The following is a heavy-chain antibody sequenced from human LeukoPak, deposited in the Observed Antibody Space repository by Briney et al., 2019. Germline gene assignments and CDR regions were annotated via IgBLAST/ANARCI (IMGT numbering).Heavy chain of an antibody. CDR1: GGTFSSYA. CDR2: IIPIFGTA. CDR3: ARVRRSYDFWSGARAFDI. Sequence: GSSVKVSCKASGGTFSSYAISWVRQAPGQGLEWMGGIIPIFGTANYAQKFQGRVTITADESTSTAYKELSSLRSEDTAVYYCARVRRSYDFWSGARAFDIWGQGTMVTVSS. D-gene: IGHD3-3*01. J-gene: IGHJ3*02. V-gene: IGHV1-69*01.